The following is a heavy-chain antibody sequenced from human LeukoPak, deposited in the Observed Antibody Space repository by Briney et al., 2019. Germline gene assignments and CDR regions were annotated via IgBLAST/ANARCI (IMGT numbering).Heavy chain of an antibody. V-gene: IGHV3-74*01. D-gene: IGHD5-18*01. Sequence: GGSLRLSCAASGFTFSSYWMHWVRQVPGKGLVWVSRSNSDGTSTTYADSVKGRFTISRDNAKNTLYLQMNSLRAEDTAVYYCARGASGYSYGWGQGTLVTVSS. J-gene: IGHJ4*02. CDR3: ARGASGYSYG. CDR1: GFTFSSYW. CDR2: SNSDGTST.